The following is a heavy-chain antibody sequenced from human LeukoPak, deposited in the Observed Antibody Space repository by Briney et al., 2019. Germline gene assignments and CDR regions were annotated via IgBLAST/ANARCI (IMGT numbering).Heavy chain of an antibody. D-gene: IGHD3-10*01. CDR1: GGSLSSYY. J-gene: IGHJ3*02. CDR3: ARVMMVRGLLGDAFDI. V-gene: IGHV4-59*01. Sequence: PSETLSLTCTVSGGSLSSYYWSWIRQPPGKGREWIGYIYYSGSTNYNPSLKSRVTISVDTSKNQFSLKLSSVTAADTAVYYCARVMMVRGLLGDAFDIWGQGTMVTVSS. CDR2: IYYSGST.